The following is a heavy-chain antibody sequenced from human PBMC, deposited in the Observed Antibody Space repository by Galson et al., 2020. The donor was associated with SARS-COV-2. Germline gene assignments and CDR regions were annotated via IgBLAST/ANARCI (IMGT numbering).Heavy chain of an antibody. D-gene: IGHD1-26*01. Sequence: GGSLRLSCAASGFTFSSYAMSWVRQPPGKGLEWVSAISGSGGSTYYAASGKGRFTISRENSKNTLYLQMNSLRAEDTAVYYCAKSSGGYYLVGFFVDGLDIWGQGKWSPSLQ. CDR3: AKSSGGYYLVGFFVDGLDI. J-gene: IGHJ3*02. V-gene: IGHV3-23*01. CDR1: GFTFSSYA. CDR2: ISGSGGST.